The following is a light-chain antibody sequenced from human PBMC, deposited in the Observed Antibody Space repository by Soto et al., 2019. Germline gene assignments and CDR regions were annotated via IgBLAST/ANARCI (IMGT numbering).Light chain of an antibody. Sequence: DIQMTQPPSSLPASVGDRVTIACRASQRIRSYLNWYHQRPGKVRKILNYVSSSLQSGGLTRFSGSGSGTDFTLTISSLQPEDFQTYFFQPSYSTPLTLGGGTMVEI. V-gene: IGKV1-39*01. J-gene: IGKJ4*01. CDR3: QPSYSTPLT. CDR2: VSS. CDR1: QRIRSY.